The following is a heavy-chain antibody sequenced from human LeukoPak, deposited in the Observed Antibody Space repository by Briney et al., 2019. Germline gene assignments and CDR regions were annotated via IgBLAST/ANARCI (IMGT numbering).Heavy chain of an antibody. D-gene: IGHD6-19*01. V-gene: IGHV7-4-1*02. CDR2: INTNTGNP. J-gene: IGHJ4*02. CDR1: GCTFTSYA. CDR3: ARVSNGVAGNGVVDY. Sequence: ASVKVSCKASGCTFTSYAMNWVRQAPGQGLEWMGWINTNTGNPTYAQGFTGRFVFSLDTSVSTAYLQISSLKAEDTAVYYCARVSNGVAGNGVVDYWGQGTLVTVSS.